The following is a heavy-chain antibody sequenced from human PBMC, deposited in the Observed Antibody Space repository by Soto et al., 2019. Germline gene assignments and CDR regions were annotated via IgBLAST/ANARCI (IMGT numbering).Heavy chain of an antibody. D-gene: IGHD1-26*01. J-gene: IGHJ4*02. V-gene: IGHV4-4*02. CDR1: GGSISTSNW. Sequence: SETLSLTCAVSGGSISTSNWWSWVRQPPGKGLEWIGEVYRTGSTNYNPSLESRLTISVDKSKNQFSLKLTSVTAADTAVYYCARGLITGSQYSGGWYYFDSWGQGTQVTVSS. CDR3: ARGLITGSQYSGGWYYFDS. CDR2: VYRTGST.